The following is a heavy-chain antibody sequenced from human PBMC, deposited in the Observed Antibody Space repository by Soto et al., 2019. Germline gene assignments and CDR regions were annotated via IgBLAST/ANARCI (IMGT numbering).Heavy chain of an antibody. J-gene: IGHJ4*02. CDR1: GGSFSGYY. D-gene: IGHD3-3*01. CDR2: INHSGST. CDR3: ARRRITIFLALYYFDY. V-gene: IGHV4-34*01. Sequence: SETLSLTCAVYGGSFSGYYWSWIRQPPGKGLEWIGEINHSGSTNYNPSLKSRVTISVDTSKNQFSLKLSSVTAADTAVYYCARRRITIFLALYYFDYWGQGTLVTVSS.